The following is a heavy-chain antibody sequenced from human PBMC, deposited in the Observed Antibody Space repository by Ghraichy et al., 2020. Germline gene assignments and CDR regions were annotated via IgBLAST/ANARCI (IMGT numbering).Heavy chain of an antibody. J-gene: IGHJ3*02. CDR3: VRVHCSRSTCYFPDAFDI. Sequence: SETLSLTCTVSGGSIGGGGYYWGWIRQPPGRGLEWIGNLYYSGSTYYNPSFKSRVVISGDTSKNQFSLKLASVTAADTAVYYWVRVHCSRSTCYFPDAFDIWGQGTVVTVSS. V-gene: IGHV4-39*01. CDR2: LYYSGST. CDR1: GGSIGGGGYY. D-gene: IGHD2-2*01.